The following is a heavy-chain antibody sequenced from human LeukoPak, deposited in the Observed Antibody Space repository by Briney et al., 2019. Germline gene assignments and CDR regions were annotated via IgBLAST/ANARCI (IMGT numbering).Heavy chain of an antibody. J-gene: IGHJ5*02. D-gene: IGHD3-10*01. CDR1: GGSFSGYY. V-gene: IGHV4-34*01. Sequence: SEILSLTCAVYGGSFSGYYWSWIRQPPGKGLEWIGEINHSGSTNYNPSLKSRVTISVDTSKNQFSLKLSSVTAADTAVYYCARGPRKIYGSGSYYHKYNWFDPWGQGTLVTVSS. CDR2: INHSGST. CDR3: ARGPRKIYGSGSYYHKYNWFDP.